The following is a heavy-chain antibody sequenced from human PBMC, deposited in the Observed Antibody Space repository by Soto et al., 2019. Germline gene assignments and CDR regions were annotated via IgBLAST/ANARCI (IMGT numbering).Heavy chain of an antibody. CDR2: IGDSGSRK. V-gene: IGHV3-48*02. D-gene: IGHD3-10*02. Sequence: VQLVESGGGLVQPGESLRLSCAASGFTFSTYSMNWLRQAPGKGLEWVAYIGDSGSRKYYADSVKGRFSISRDNAKNSVSLQMNSLRDDDTAVYYCARDSAMFASPVDYWGQGVLVTVSS. CDR1: GFTFSTYS. J-gene: IGHJ4*02. CDR3: ARDSAMFASPVDY.